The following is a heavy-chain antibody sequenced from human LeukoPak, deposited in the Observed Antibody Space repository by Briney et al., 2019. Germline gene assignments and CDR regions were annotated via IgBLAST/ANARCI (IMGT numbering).Heavy chain of an antibody. V-gene: IGHV3-21*01. D-gene: IGHD3-3*01. CDR2: ISSSSSYI. J-gene: IGHJ4*02. CDR1: GFTFSSYS. CDR3: AKEESPVFGVVILFDY. Sequence: PGGSLRLSCAASGFTFSSYSMNWVRQAPGKGLEWVSSISSSSSYIYYADSVKGRFTISRDNAKNSLYLQMNSLRAEDTAVYYCAKEESPVFGVVILFDYWGQGTLVTVSS.